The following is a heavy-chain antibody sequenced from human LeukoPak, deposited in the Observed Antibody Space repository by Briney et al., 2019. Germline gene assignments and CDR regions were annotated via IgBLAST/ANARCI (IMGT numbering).Heavy chain of an antibody. CDR2: IWYDGSKK. CDR1: GFTFSTYG. J-gene: IGHJ3*02. CDR3: ARAQDYDSSGYVDGFDI. D-gene: IGHD3-22*01. Sequence: GGSLRLSCAAPGFTFSTYGMHWVRQAPGKGLEWVAVIWYDGSKKYYADSVKGRFTISRDNSKNTLYLQMNSLRAEDTAVYYCARAQDYDSSGYVDGFDIWGQGTMVTVSS. V-gene: IGHV3-33*01.